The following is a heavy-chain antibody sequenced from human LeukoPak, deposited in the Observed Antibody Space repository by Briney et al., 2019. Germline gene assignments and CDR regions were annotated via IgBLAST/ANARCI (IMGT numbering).Heavy chain of an antibody. CDR1: GFTFRNYA. Sequence: GGSLRLSCTASGFTFRNYAMHWLRQAPGKGLEWVAVISYEGSDKYYADSVKGRFTISRDNSKTTLFVQMNSLRAEDTAVYYCAIDLTWTTGTRDHWGQGTLVTVSS. CDR2: ISYEGSDK. J-gene: IGHJ4*02. CDR3: AIDLTWTTGTRDH. D-gene: IGHD1-1*01. V-gene: IGHV3-30-3*01.